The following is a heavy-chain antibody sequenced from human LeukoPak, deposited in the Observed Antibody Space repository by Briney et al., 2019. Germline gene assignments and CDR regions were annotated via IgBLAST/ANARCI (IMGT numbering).Heavy chain of an antibody. Sequence: ASVKVSCKASGYTFTGYYMHWVRQAPGQGLEWMRIINPSGGSTSYAQKFQGRVTMTRDTSTSTVYMELSSLRSEDTAVYYCARARGWGYCSSTSCYLEWFDPWGQGTLVTVSS. CDR2: INPSGGST. J-gene: IGHJ5*02. D-gene: IGHD2-2*01. V-gene: IGHV1-46*01. CDR3: ARARGWGYCSSTSCYLEWFDP. CDR1: GYTFTGYY.